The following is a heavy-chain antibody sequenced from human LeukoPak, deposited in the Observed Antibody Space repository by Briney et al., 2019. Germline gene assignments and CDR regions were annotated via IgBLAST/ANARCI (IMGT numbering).Heavy chain of an antibody. J-gene: IGHJ5*02. D-gene: IGHD6-19*01. Sequence: SETLSLTCTVSGGSISSGGYYWSWIRQHPGKGLEWIGYIYYSGSANYSPSLKSRVTISVDTSKNQFSLKLSSVTAADTAVYYCARDSTGLNWFDPWGQGTLVTVSS. CDR1: GGSISSGGYY. CDR2: IYYSGSA. CDR3: ARDSTGLNWFDP. V-gene: IGHV4-61*08.